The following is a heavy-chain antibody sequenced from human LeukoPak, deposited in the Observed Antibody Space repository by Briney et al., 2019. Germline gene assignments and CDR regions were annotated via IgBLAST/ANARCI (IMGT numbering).Heavy chain of an antibody. CDR3: ARGTQLNAFDI. V-gene: IGHV3-48*03. Sequence: GGSLRLSCAASGFTFSSYEMNWVRQAPGKGLEWVSYISSSGRTIYYADSVKGRFTISGDSAKNSLYLQMNSLRADDTAVYYCARGTQLNAFDIWGQGTMVTVS. J-gene: IGHJ3*02. D-gene: IGHD6-13*01. CDR2: ISSSGRTI. CDR1: GFTFSSYE.